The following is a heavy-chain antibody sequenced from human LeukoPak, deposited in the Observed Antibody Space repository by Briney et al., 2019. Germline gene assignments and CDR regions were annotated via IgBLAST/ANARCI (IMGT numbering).Heavy chain of an antibody. CDR3: ARSPYDYVWGSYLYY. CDR1: GYTFTSYG. Sequence: ASVTVSCKASGYTFTSYGISWVRQAPGQGLEWMGWISAYNGNTNYAQKLQGRVTMTTDTSTSTAYMELRSLRSDDTAVYYCARSPYDYVWGSYLYYWGQGTLVTVSS. D-gene: IGHD3-16*02. CDR2: ISAYNGNT. J-gene: IGHJ4*02. V-gene: IGHV1-18*01.